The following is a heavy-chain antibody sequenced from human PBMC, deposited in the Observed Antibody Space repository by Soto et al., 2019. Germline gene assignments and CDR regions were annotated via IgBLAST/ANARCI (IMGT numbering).Heavy chain of an antibody. J-gene: IGHJ4*02. V-gene: IGHV3-23*01. Sequence: EVQLLESGGGLVQPGGSLRLSCAASGFTFSSYAMSWVRQAPGKGLEWVSVISGSGDSTYYADSVKGRFTLSRDNSKNTLYLQMNSLRAEDTAVYYCSRRTSGWYFDYWGLGILVTVSS. CDR3: SRRTSGWYFDY. CDR2: ISGSGDST. CDR1: GFTFSSYA. D-gene: IGHD6-19*01.